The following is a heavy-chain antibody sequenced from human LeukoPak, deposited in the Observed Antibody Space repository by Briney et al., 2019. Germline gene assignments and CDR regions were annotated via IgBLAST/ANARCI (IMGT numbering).Heavy chain of an antibody. D-gene: IGHD2-8*01. V-gene: IGHV3-23*01. CDR3: AEDPNGDYIGAFDA. J-gene: IGHJ3*01. CDR2: ITGNSGTT. CDR1: GLIFSNYA. Sequence: GGSLRLSCAASGLIFSNYAMTWVRQAPGKGLEWVSSITGNSGTTKYADSVRGRFTMSRDNSRNTLYLQMDSLRAEDTAVYYCAEDPNGDYIGAFDAWGQGTMVIVSS.